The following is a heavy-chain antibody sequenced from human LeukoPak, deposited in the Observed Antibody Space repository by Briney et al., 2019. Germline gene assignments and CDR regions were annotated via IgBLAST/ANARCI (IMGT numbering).Heavy chain of an antibody. CDR1: GYSFTSYW. Sequence: GESLKISCKGSGYSFTSYWIGWVRQMPGKGLEWMGIIYPGDSDTRYSPSFQGQVTISADKSISTAYLQWSSLNASDTAMYYCARRRYCSGGSCYTAYYFDYWGQGTLVTVSS. V-gene: IGHV5-51*01. CDR3: ARRRYCSGGSCYTAYYFDY. J-gene: IGHJ4*02. CDR2: IYPGDSDT. D-gene: IGHD2-15*01.